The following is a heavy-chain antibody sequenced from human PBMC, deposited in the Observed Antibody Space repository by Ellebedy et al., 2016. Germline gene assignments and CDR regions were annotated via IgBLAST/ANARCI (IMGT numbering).Heavy chain of an antibody. V-gene: IGHV3-21*01. D-gene: IGHD3-9*01. J-gene: IGHJ3*02. CDR3: TTDAYDIPHAFDT. CDR1: GLTFTTKN. Sequence: GESLKISXAASGLTFTTKNMNWVRQAPGKGLEWVASISSGSSYIYYGDSVKGRFTISRDNAKNSVYLEMNSLRAEDTAVYYCTTDAYDIPHAFDTWGQGTMVSVSS. CDR2: ISSGSSYI.